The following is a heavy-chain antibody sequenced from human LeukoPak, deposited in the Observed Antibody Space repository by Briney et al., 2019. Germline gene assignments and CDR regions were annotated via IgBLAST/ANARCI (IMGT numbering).Heavy chain of an antibody. J-gene: IGHJ4*02. V-gene: IGHV3-21*01. CDR2: ISSSSSYI. CDR3: ARQGSGREFDY. Sequence: GGSLRLPCAASGFTFSSYSMNWVRQAPGKGLEWVSSISSSSSYIYYADSVKGRFTISRDNAKNSLYLQMNSLRAEDTAVYYCARQGSGREFDYWGQGTLVTVSS. D-gene: IGHD3-10*01. CDR1: GFTFSSYS.